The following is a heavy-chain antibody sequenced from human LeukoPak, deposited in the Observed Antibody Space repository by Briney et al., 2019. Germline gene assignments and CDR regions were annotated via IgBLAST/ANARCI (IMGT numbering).Heavy chain of an antibody. CDR1: GITLGGYW. Sequence: PGGSLRLSCAASGITLGGYWMSWVRQAPGKGLEWVANIKPDGSEENYVDSVKGRFTISRDNAKNSLSPQMNSLRADDTAVYYCVRDRGRASTDYWGQGTLVTVSS. CDR3: VRDRGRASTDY. J-gene: IGHJ4*02. V-gene: IGHV3-7*01. CDR2: IKPDGSEE. D-gene: IGHD1-26*01.